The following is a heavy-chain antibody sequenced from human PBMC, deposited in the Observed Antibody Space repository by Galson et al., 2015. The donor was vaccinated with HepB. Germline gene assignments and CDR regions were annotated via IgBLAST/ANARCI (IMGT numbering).Heavy chain of an antibody. J-gene: IGHJ4*02. Sequence: CAISGDSVSSNSAAWNWIRQSPSRGLEWLGRTFYMSMWKNDYAIFVSGRITINPDTSENQFSLQLNSVTPEDTAVYYCTRDLSMRFDYWGQGTMVTVSS. D-gene: IGHD2/OR15-2a*01. CDR3: TRDLSMRFDY. CDR2: TFYMSMWKN. V-gene: IGHV6-1*01. CDR1: GDSVSSNSAA.